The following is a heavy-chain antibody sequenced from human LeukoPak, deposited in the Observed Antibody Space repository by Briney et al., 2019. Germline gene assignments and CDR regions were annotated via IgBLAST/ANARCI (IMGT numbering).Heavy chain of an antibody. J-gene: IGHJ4*02. V-gene: IGHV4-34*01. Sequence: SETLSLTCAVYGGSFSGYYWSWIRQPPGKGLEWIGEINHSGSTNYNPSLKSRVTISVDTSKNQFSLKLSSVTAADTAVYYCATGLYSSSSGDYWGQGTLATVSS. D-gene: IGHD6-6*01. CDR1: GGSFSGYY. CDR2: INHSGST. CDR3: ATGLYSSSSGDY.